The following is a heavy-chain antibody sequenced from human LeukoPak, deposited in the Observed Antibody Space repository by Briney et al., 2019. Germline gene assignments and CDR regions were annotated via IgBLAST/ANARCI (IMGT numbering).Heavy chain of an antibody. V-gene: IGHV3-9*01. J-gene: IGHJ4*02. CDR3: VKDIQYSGWYYFDY. CDR1: GFTFDDYA. CDR2: INWNSGSI. Sequence: GGSLRLSCAASGFTFDDYAMHWVRQAPGKGLEWASGINWNSGSIDYADSVKGRFTISRDNTKNSLYLQMNSLRTEDTALYYCVKDIQYSGWYYFDYWGQGTLVTVSS. D-gene: IGHD6-19*01.